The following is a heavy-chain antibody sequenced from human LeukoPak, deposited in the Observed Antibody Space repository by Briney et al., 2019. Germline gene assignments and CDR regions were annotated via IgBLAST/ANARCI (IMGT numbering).Heavy chain of an antibody. Sequence: GGSLRLSCVASGFTFSSYSMNWVRQAPGKGLEWVSSISSSSSYIYYXXSVXGRFTISRDNAKNSLSLQLNSLRAEDTAVYYCAXXGHFXXXXSFPGYWGQGTLVTVSS. CDR2: ISSSSSYI. CDR1: GFTFSSYS. V-gene: IGHV3-21*01. J-gene: IGHJ4*02. CDR3: AXXGHFXXXXSFPGY.